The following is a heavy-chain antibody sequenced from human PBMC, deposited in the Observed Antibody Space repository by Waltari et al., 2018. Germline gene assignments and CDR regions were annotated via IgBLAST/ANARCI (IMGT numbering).Heavy chain of an antibody. V-gene: IGHV4-30-4*08. J-gene: IGHJ3*02. Sequence: QVHLQESGPGLAKPSQPLSLTCSVSGASINRGDYYWRWLRQPPGKGLEWIGYISYSGTTYYTPSLKSLVSISLDTAKNDFSLEVRSVTAADTAMYYCARVDTIFGVVPHADAFDIWGQGTMVTVAS. D-gene: IGHD3-3*01. CDR2: ISYSGTT. CDR1: GASINRGDYY. CDR3: ARVDTIFGVVPHADAFDI.